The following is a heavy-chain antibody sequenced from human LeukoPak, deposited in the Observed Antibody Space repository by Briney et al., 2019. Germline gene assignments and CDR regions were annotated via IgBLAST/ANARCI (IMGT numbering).Heavy chain of an antibody. CDR2: IYYSGST. J-gene: IGHJ4*02. V-gene: IGHV4-59*01. Sequence: PSETLSLTCTVSGGSISSYYWSWIRQPPGKGLEWIGYIYYSGSTNYNPSLKSRVTISVDTSKNQFSLRLNSVIAADTAVYYCVREGGLYFDYWGQGTLVTVSS. CDR1: GGSISSYY. CDR3: VREGGLYFDY. D-gene: IGHD2-15*01.